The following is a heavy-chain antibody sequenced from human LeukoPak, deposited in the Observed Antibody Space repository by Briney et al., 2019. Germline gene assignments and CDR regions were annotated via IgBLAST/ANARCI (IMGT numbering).Heavy chain of an antibody. CDR1: GGSISSGGYY. J-gene: IGHJ4*02. Sequence: SETLSLTCTVSGGSISSGGYYWSWIRQHPGKGLEWIGYIYYSGSTYYNPSLKSRVTISVDTSKNQFSLKLSSVTAAGTAVYYCSGSGSYKDFDYWGQGTLVTVSS. V-gene: IGHV4-31*03. D-gene: IGHD3-10*01. CDR2: IYYSGST. CDR3: SGSGSYKDFDY.